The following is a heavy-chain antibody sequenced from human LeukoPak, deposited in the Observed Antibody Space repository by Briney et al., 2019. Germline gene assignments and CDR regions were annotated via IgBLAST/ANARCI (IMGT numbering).Heavy chain of an antibody. J-gene: IGHJ4*02. CDR1: GFTFSSSW. CDR3: ARDPCHGALDY. D-gene: IGHD2-2*01. V-gene: IGHV3-7*03. CDR2: IKQDGTEE. Sequence: PGGSLRLSCVASGFTFSSSWMSWVRRAPGKGLEWVAKIKQDGTEEYYVDSVRGRFSISKDNAKNSLYLQMNSLRAEDTAVYYCARDPCHGALDYWGQGALVTVSS.